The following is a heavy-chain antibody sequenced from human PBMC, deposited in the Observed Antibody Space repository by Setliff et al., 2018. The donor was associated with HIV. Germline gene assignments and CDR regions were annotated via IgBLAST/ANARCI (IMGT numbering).Heavy chain of an antibody. J-gene: IGHJ4*02. CDR2: ISGSGGST. Sequence: AGGSLRLSCVASGFTFSSYAMSWVRQAPGKGLEWVSGISGSGGSTYYADSVKGRFTISRDNSKNTLYLQMNSLRAQDTAVYYCAKGLSGPFDYWGQGTPVTVSS. CDR3: AKGLSGPFDY. D-gene: IGHD3-16*02. V-gene: IGHV3-23*01. CDR1: GFTFSSYA.